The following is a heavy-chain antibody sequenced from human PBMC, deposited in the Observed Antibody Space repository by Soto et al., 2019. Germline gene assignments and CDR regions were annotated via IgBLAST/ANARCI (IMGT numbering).Heavy chain of an antibody. V-gene: IGHV4-31*03. CDR2: IYSNGDT. Sequence: SETLSLTCSVSSDSMNSGGYYWSWIRQHPGKGLEWIGYIYSNGDTYYNPSLKSRVTISVDTSKNQFSLNLTSVTAADTAVYYCARGVYGGNPPAFDIWGQGTMVTVSS. D-gene: IGHD4-17*01. J-gene: IGHJ3*02. CDR3: ARGVYGGNPPAFDI. CDR1: SDSMNSGGYY.